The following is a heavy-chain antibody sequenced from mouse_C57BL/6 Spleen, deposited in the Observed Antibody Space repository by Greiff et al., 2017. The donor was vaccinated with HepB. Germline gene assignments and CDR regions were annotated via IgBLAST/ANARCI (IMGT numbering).Heavy chain of an antibody. CDR3: ASPLRNYFDD. D-gene: IGHD1-1*01. CDR2: ISYDGSN. J-gene: IGHJ2*01. Sequence: DVKLQESGPGLVKPSQSLSLTCSVTGYSITSGYYWNWIRQFPGNKLEWMGYISYDGSNNYNPSLKNRISITRDTSKNQFFLKLNSVTTEDTATYYCASPLRNYFDDWGQGTTLTVSS. CDR1: GYSITSGYY. V-gene: IGHV3-6*01.